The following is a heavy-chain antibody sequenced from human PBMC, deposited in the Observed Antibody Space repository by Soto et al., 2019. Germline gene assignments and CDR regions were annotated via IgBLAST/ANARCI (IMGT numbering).Heavy chain of an antibody. V-gene: IGHV4-34*01. J-gene: IGHJ4*02. CDR3: ARGYKDIVVVVAATRRPFDY. D-gene: IGHD2-15*01. CDR1: GGSFSGYY. Sequence: SETLSLTCAVYGGSFSGYYWSWIRQPPGKGLEWIGEINHSGSTNYNPSLKSRVTISVDTSKNQFSLKLSSVTAADTTVYYCARGYKDIVVVVAATRRPFDYWGQGTLVTVSS. CDR2: INHSGST.